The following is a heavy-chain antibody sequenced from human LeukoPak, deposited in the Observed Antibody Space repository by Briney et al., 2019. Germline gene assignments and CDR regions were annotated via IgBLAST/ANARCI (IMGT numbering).Heavy chain of an antibody. CDR3: TRENYVPDS. CDR1: GYRFSPYW. V-gene: IGHV3-7*03. Sequence: PGGSLRLSCAASGYRFSPYWMSWVRQTPGKGLEWVASISDGGRATYYGDSVRGRFTISRDDARNSLFLRMNGLRADDTAVYYCTRENYVPDSWGQGTLVTVSS. J-gene: IGHJ5*02. D-gene: IGHD3-10*02. CDR2: ISDGGRAT.